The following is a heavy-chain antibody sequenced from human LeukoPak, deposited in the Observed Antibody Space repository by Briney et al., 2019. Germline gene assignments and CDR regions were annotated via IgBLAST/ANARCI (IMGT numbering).Heavy chain of an antibody. Sequence: PGGSLRLSCVASGFTFSSYWMSWVRQAPGKGLEWVANVKQDGSEKYYVDSVKGRFTISRDNAKNILYLQMNSLRAEDTAVYCCARDDGVVPYYYMDVWGKGTTVTVSS. CDR3: ARDDGVVPYYYMDV. J-gene: IGHJ6*03. CDR2: VKQDGSEK. CDR1: GFTFSSYW. V-gene: IGHV3-7*01. D-gene: IGHD3-3*01.